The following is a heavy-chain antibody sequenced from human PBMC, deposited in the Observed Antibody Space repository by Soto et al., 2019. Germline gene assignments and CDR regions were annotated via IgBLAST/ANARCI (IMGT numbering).Heavy chain of an antibody. CDR2: ISSNGGST. CDR1: GFTFSSYA. D-gene: IGHD2-8*02. V-gene: IGHV3-64*01. Sequence: GGSLRLSCAASGFTFSSYAMHWVRQAPGKGLEYVSAISSNGGSTYYANSVKGRFTISRDSSKNTLYLQMGSLRAEDMAVYYCASSPGYYYYYMDVWGKGTTVTSP. CDR3: ASSPGYYYYYMDV. J-gene: IGHJ6*03.